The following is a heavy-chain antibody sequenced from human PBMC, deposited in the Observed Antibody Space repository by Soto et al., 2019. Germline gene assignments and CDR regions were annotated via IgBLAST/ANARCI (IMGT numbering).Heavy chain of an antibody. CDR3: ARGDATKIVVTTYYGLDV. V-gene: IGHV1-69*12. D-gene: IGHD3-22*01. CDR2: IIPVFGTP. J-gene: IGHJ6*02. CDR1: GGSFSNYG. Sequence: QVQVVQSGAEVKKPGSSVKVSCKASGGSFSNYGISWVRQASGQGLEWMGGIIPVFGTPHYAQKLQDRVTITADDSTSTVYMEVSSLTSEDTAVYYCARGDATKIVVTTYYGLDVWGQGTTVTGSS.